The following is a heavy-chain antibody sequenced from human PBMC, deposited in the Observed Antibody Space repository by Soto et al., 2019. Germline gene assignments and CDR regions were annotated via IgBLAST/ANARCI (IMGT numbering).Heavy chain of an antibody. Sequence: SETLSLTCTVSGDSISSYYWSWIRQPPGKGLEWIAYVYYTGSTNYNPSLKSRVTISLDTSKNQFSLKLSSVTAADTAVYYCARHYFGSGSYRFDPWGQGTLVTVSS. J-gene: IGHJ5*02. V-gene: IGHV4-59*08. CDR2: VYYTGST. CDR3: ARHYFGSGSYRFDP. D-gene: IGHD3-10*01. CDR1: GDSISSYY.